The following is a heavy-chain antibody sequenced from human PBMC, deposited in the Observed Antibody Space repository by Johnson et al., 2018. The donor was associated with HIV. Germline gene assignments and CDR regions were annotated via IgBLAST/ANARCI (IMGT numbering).Heavy chain of an antibody. CDR1: GFTVSSNY. CDR3: ARDQVAGCRGGSCYSVPLAFAI. CDR2: IKQDGSEK. D-gene: IGHD2-15*01. V-gene: IGHV3-7*01. Sequence: VLLVESGGGLVKPGGSLRLSCAASGFTVSSNYMSWVRQAPGKGLEWVANIKQDGSEKYYVDSVKGRFTISRDNAKNSLYLQMNSLRAEDTAVEYCARDQVAGCRGGSCYSVPLAFAIWGQGTMVTVSS. J-gene: IGHJ3*02.